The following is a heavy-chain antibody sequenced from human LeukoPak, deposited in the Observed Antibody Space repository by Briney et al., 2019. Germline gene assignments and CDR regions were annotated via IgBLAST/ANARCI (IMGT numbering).Heavy chain of an antibody. CDR2: INHSGST. CDR3: ARASLRYFDWLLAY. CDR1: GGSFSGYY. J-gene: IGHJ4*02. Sequence: SETLSLTCAVYGGSFSGYYWSWIRQPPGKGLEWIGEINHSGSTNYNPSLKSRVTISVDTSKNQFSLKLSSVTAADTAVYYCARASLRYFDWLLAYWGQGTLVTVSS. V-gene: IGHV4-34*01. D-gene: IGHD3-9*01.